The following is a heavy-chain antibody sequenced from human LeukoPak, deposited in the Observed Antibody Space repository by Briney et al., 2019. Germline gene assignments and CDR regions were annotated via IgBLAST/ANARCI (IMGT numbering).Heavy chain of an antibody. J-gene: IGHJ4*02. CDR1: RFTFSNFN. Sequence: GSLRLSCTASRFTFSNFNMHWVRQAPGKGLQFVSGITSDGSSIDYADSVRGRFTISRDNAKKSLYLQMNSLRAEDTAVYYCTRHPAEGDYWGQGTLVTVSS. V-gene: IGHV3-64*04. D-gene: IGHD2-15*01. CDR2: ITSDGSSI. CDR3: TRHPAEGDY.